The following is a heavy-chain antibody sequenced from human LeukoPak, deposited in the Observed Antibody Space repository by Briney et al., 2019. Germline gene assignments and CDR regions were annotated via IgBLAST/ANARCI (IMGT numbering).Heavy chain of an antibody. CDR1: GGSISSYY. Sequence: KPSETLSLTCTVSGGSISSYYWSWIRQPPGKGLEWIGRIYSSGTTNYNPSLKSRVTMSVDTSKNHFSLKVTSVTAADTAVYYCARERLYGDYPADFDYWGQGTLVTVSS. CDR3: ARERLYGDYPADFDY. J-gene: IGHJ4*02. D-gene: IGHD4-17*01. CDR2: IYSSGTT. V-gene: IGHV4-4*07.